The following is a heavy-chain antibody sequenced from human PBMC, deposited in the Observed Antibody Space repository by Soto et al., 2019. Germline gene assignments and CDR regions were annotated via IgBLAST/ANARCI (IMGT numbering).Heavy chain of an antibody. D-gene: IGHD3-3*01. Sequence: QVQLVESGGGVVQPGRSLRLSCAASGFTFSSYAMHWVRQAPGKGLEWVAVISYDGSNKYYADSVKGRFTISRDNSKNTLYLQMSSLRAEDTAVYYCARDSGPNYDFWSGYYDYWGQGTLVTVSS. CDR3: ARDSGPNYDFWSGYYDY. J-gene: IGHJ4*02. CDR1: GFTFSSYA. CDR2: ISYDGSNK. V-gene: IGHV3-30-3*01.